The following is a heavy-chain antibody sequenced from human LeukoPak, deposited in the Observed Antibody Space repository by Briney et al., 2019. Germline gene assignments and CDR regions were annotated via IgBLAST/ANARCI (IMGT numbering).Heavy chain of an antibody. V-gene: IGHV1-24*01. J-gene: IGHJ4*02. CDR1: GYTLTKLS. D-gene: IGHD3-16*01. CDR2: FDPEDGET. Sequence: ASVKVSCKVSGYTLTKLSMHWVRQAPGKGLEWMGGFDPEDGETIYAQKFQGRVTMTEDTSTDTAYMELSSLRSEDTAVYYCATPKGERRYYFDYWGQGTLVTVSS. CDR3: ATPKGERRYYFDY.